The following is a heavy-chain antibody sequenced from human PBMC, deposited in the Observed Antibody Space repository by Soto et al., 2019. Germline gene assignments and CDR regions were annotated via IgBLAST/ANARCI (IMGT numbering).Heavy chain of an antibody. CDR1: EFTFSTYP. Sequence: QVLLVESGGGVVQPGGSLRLSCTASEFTFSTYPMHWVRQAPGKGLEWVAVISHDEGNKFYGDSMKGRFTISRDNSKNTLYLQMTSLRSDDTAVYYCARGASDFWGGYPEIHFFDSWGQGTLVTVSS. V-gene: IGHV3-30-3*01. D-gene: IGHD3-3*01. CDR3: ARGASDFWGGYPEIHFFDS. CDR2: ISHDEGNK. J-gene: IGHJ4*02.